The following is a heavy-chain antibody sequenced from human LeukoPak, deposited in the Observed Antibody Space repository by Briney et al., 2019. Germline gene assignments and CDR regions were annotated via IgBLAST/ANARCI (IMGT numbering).Heavy chain of an antibody. V-gene: IGHV4-59*08. CDR2: AYYSGHT. CDR3: ARHPFATPFDY. D-gene: IGHD2-15*01. CDR1: GFTFSSYA. Sequence: GSLRLSCAASGFTFSSYAMSWVRQAPGKGLEWIGYAYYSGHTNYNSSLKSRVTMPLDTSKSQFSLRLSSVTAADTAVYFCARHPFATPFDYWGPGTLVTVSS. J-gene: IGHJ4*02.